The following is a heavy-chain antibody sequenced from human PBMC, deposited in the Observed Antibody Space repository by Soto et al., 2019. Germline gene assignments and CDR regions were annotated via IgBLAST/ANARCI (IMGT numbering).Heavy chain of an antibody. CDR1: GFTFSTYS. CDR3: ARERGSGWTFDY. D-gene: IGHD6-19*01. V-gene: IGHV3-48*01. Sequence: EVQLVESGGDLVQPGGSLRLSCAASGFTFSTYSMNWVRQATGKGLEWVSSISSSSTIYYADSVKGRFTISRDNVQNSLYLQVHSLRAEDTAVYYCARERGSGWTFDYWGQGSLVTLSS. CDR2: ISSSSTI. J-gene: IGHJ4*02.